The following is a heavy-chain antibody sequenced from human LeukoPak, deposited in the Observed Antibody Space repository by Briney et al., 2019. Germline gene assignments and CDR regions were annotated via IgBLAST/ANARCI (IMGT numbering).Heavy chain of an antibody. CDR3: ARGPKYSSGWYVWFDP. D-gene: IGHD6-19*01. Sequence: PSETLSLTCAVYGGSFSGYYWSWIRQPPGKGLEWIGEINHSGSTNYNPSPKSRVTISVDTSKNQFSLTLSSVTAADTAVYYCARGPKYSSGWYVWFDPWGQGTLVTVSS. CDR2: INHSGST. CDR1: GGSFSGYY. V-gene: IGHV4-34*01. J-gene: IGHJ5*02.